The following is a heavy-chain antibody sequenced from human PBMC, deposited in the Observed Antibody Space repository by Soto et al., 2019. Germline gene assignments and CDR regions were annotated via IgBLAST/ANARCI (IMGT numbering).Heavy chain of an antibody. CDR3: ARDIITVIGGEIYYYFGMDV. Sequence: SETLSLTCPVNGASFRDYCWSWLRQPPGKGLEWIGEINQSGTTHYNPSLKRRINISIDTSKNQFSLNLTSVTAADTATYYCARDIITVIGGEIYYYFGMDVWGQGTTVTVSS. CDR1: GASFRDYC. D-gene: IGHD3-10*01. V-gene: IGHV4-34*01. CDR2: INQSGTT. J-gene: IGHJ6*02.